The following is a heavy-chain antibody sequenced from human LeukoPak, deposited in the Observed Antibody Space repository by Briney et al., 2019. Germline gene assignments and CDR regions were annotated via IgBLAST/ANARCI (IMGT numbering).Heavy chain of an antibody. CDR3: AKESGDSLYYYMDA. J-gene: IGHJ6*03. D-gene: IGHD2-21*02. V-gene: IGHV3-23*01. CDR1: GFTFSTHS. Sequence: GGALRTSFAAPGFTFSTHSKTWGRPAPGGGVGGGSGISGSGGSRYYADSVQGRFTISRDNSQNTLYLQMNNLRAEDTAVYYCAKESGDSLYYYMDAWGKGTTVTVSS. CDR2: ISGSGGSR.